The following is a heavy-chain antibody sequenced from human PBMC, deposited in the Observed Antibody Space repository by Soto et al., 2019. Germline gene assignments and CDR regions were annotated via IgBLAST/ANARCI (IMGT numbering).Heavy chain of an antibody. D-gene: IGHD5-12*01. CDR2: IYNSGST. CDR1: GGSISSGGYS. Sequence: QLQLQESGSGLVKPSQTLSLTCAVSGGSISSGGYSWSWIRQPPGKGLEWIGYIYNSGSTYYNPSLKSRVTMSVDRAKNQISLKLSSVTAADTAVYYCAAGGGLPRYYWGQGTLVTVSS. V-gene: IGHV4-30-2*01. J-gene: IGHJ4*02. CDR3: AAGGGLPRYY.